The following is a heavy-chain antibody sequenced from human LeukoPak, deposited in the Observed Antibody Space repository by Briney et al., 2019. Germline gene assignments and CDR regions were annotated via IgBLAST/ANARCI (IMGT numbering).Heavy chain of an antibody. CDR1: GYTFTGYY. J-gene: IGHJ5*02. V-gene: IGHV1-2*06. D-gene: IGHD1-26*01. CDR3: PRGRRGLVGATDWYDP. Sequence: ASVKVSCKASGYTFTGYYMHWVRQAPGQGLEWMGRINPNSGGTNYAQKFQGRVTMTRDTSISTAYMELSRLRSDDTAVYYWPRGRRGLVGATDWYDPWGQGTLVTVSS. CDR2: INPNSGGT.